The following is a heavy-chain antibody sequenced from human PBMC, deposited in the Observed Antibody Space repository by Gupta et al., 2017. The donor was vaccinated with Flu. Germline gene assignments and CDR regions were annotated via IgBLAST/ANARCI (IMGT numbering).Heavy chain of an antibody. CDR2: LNRDCSLS. CDR3: ARGDGSGVMDV. CDR1: TFRISDYW. Sequence: EVQLVESGGDLVQPGGSVRVSCADSTFRISDYWMHWVRQAPGRGPLWLSRLNRDCSLSTYADSGRGRFTISRDNTKNTLYLQMNSLRAEDTALYYCARGDGSGVMDVWGKGTTVTVSS. V-gene: IGHV3-74*03. D-gene: IGHD3-10*01. J-gene: IGHJ6*03.